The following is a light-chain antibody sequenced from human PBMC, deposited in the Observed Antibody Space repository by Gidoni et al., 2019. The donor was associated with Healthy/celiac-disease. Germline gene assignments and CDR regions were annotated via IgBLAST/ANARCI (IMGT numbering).Light chain of an antibody. V-gene: IGLV1-40*01. J-gene: IGLJ1*01. CDR1: SSNIGAGYD. Sequence: SSNIGAGYDVHWYQQLPGTAPKLLIYGNSNRPSGVPDRFSGSKSGPSASLAITGLQPEDEADYYCQSYDSSLSGSEVFGTGTKVTVL. CDR2: GNS. CDR3: QSYDSSLSGSEV.